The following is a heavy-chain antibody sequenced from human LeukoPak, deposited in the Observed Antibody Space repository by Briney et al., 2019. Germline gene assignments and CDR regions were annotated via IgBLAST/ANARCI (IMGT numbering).Heavy chain of an antibody. Sequence: PGGSLRLSCAASGFTFSSYGMHWVRQAPGKGLEWVAFIRYDGSNKYYADSVKGRFTISRDNSKNTLYLQMNSLRAEDTAVYYCAKGVEDIVATKGECLDYWGQGTLVTVSS. V-gene: IGHV3-30*02. J-gene: IGHJ4*02. CDR2: IRYDGSNK. D-gene: IGHD5-12*01. CDR3: AKGVEDIVATKGECLDY. CDR1: GFTFSSYG.